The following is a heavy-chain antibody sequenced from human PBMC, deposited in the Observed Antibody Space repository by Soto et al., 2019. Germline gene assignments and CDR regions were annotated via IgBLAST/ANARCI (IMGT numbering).Heavy chain of an antibody. Sequence: EVQLLESGGTLVQPGGSLRLSCAASGFTFSSYAMHWVRQAPGEGLEWVSAISDSGGTTYYADSVKGRFTISRDNSKNTLYLDINNLRAEDTAVYSCAKLPYGDYGNFDYWGQGTLVTVSS. V-gene: IGHV3-23*01. CDR1: GFTFSSYA. CDR2: ISDSGGTT. J-gene: IGHJ4*02. D-gene: IGHD4-17*01. CDR3: AKLPYGDYGNFDY.